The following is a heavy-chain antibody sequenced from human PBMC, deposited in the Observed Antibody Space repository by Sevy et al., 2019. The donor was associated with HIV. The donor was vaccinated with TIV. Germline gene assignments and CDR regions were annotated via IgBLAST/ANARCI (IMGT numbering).Heavy chain of an antibody. CDR2: IIPIFGTA. CDR3: ARGPYCSSTSCYANY. Sequence: ASVKVSCKASGGTFSSYAISWVRQAPGQGLEWMGGIIPIFGTANYAQKFQGRVTITADKSTSTAYMELSSLGSEDTAVYYCARGPYCSSTSCYANYWGQGTLVTVSS. D-gene: IGHD2-2*01. J-gene: IGHJ4*02. CDR1: GGTFSSYA. V-gene: IGHV1-69*06.